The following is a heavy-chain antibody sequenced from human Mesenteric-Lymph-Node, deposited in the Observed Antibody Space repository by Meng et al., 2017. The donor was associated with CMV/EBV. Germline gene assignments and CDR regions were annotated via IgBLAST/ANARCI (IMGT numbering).Heavy chain of an antibody. Sequence: GGSLRLSCAASGFTFSDYYMNWVRQAPGKGLEWVSSISSSSTIYYADSVKGRFTISRDNAKNSLYLQMNSLRAEDTAVYYCARGGVPATILVYYYYGMDVWGQGTTVTVSS. CDR2: ISSSSTI. J-gene: IGHJ6*02. CDR1: GFTFSDYY. D-gene: IGHD2-2*01. V-gene: IGHV3-69-1*01. CDR3: ARGGVPATILVYYYYGMDV.